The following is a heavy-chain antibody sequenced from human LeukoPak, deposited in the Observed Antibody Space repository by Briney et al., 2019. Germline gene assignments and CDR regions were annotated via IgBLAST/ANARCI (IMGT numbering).Heavy chain of an antibody. CDR3: ARIPYYYDSSGYDAFDI. CDR1: GYRFTNYW. D-gene: IGHD3-22*01. Sequence: GESLKISCNGSGYRFTNYWIGWVRQMPGKGLEWMGIIYPGDSDTRYSPSFQGQVTISADKSISTAYLQWSSLKASDTAMYYCARIPYYYDSSGYDAFDIWGQGTMVTVSS. CDR2: IYPGDSDT. J-gene: IGHJ3*02. V-gene: IGHV5-51*01.